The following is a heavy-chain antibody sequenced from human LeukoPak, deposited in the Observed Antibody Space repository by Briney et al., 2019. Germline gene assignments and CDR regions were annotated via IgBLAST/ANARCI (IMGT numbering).Heavy chain of an antibody. D-gene: IGHD2-15*01. CDR3: ASMRGYCSGGSCYSPDAFDI. Sequence: SETLSLTCAVYGGPFSGYYWSWIRQPPGKGLEWIGEINHSGSTNYNPSLKSRVTISVDTSKNQFSLKLSSVTAADTAVYYCASMRGYCSGGSCYSPDAFDIWGQGTMVTVSS. J-gene: IGHJ3*02. CDR2: INHSGST. CDR1: GGPFSGYY. V-gene: IGHV4-34*01.